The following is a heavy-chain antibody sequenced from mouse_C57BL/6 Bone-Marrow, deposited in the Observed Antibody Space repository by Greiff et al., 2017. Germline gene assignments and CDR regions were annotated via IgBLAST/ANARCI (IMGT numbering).Heavy chain of an antibody. Sequence: EVQLKESGGGLVQPGGSLSLSCAASGFTFTDYYMSWVRQPPGKALEWLGFIRNKANGYTTEYSASVKGRFTISRDNSQSILYLQMNALRAEDSATYYCARYVVATDYFDYWGQGTTLTVSS. V-gene: IGHV7-3*01. CDR3: ARYVVATDYFDY. J-gene: IGHJ2*01. D-gene: IGHD1-1*01. CDR2: IRNKANGYTT. CDR1: GFTFTDYY.